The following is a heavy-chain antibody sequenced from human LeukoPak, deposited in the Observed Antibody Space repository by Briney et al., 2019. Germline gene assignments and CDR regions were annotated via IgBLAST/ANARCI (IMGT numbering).Heavy chain of an antibody. J-gene: IGHJ4*02. CDR2: ISGGGGST. D-gene: IGHD1-14*01. Sequence: GGSLRLSCAASGFTFSIYAMSWVRQAPGEGLEWVSAISGGGGSTYYADSVRGRFAISRDNSKNTLYLQMNSLRAEDTAIYYCASGRSVDQYYFDYWGQGTLVTVSS. V-gene: IGHV3-23*01. CDR1: GFTFSIYA. CDR3: ASGRSVDQYYFDY.